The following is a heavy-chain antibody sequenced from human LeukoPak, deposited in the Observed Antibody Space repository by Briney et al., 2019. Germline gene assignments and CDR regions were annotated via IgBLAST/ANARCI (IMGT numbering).Heavy chain of an antibody. CDR2: ISYDGSNK. V-gene: IGHV3-30*18. Sequence: GGPLRLSCGVSGFTFSSYGMHGVRQAPGKGLEWVAVISYDGSNKYYADPVKGRFTISRDNSKYTLNPQMTSLRAEDTAVYYCAKNLEYYYSSGYQTAFDYWGQGTLVTVST. J-gene: IGHJ4*02. CDR3: AKNLEYYYSSGYQTAFDY. D-gene: IGHD3-22*01. CDR1: GFTFSSYG.